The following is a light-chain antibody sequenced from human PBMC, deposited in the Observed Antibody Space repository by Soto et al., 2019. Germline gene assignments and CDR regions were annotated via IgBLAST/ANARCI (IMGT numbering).Light chain of an antibody. CDR2: GAS. V-gene: IGKV3-15*01. CDR1: QTVRSN. Sequence: EVVMAQSPGTLSLSPGDRATLSCRASQTVRSNLAWYQQKSGQAPRVLIHGASTRATGVPDRFSGSGSGTDFTLTISSLQSEDFVVYYCQQYNSWPPITFGQGTHWRL. CDR3: QQYNSWPPIT. J-gene: IGKJ5*01.